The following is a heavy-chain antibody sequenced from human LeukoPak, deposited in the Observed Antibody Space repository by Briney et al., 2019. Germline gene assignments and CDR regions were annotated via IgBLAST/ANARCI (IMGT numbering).Heavy chain of an antibody. CDR3: ARAQSPHCSSTSCYGYYFDY. D-gene: IGHD2-2*01. CDR2: ISGSGGST. J-gene: IGHJ4*02. CDR1: GFTFSSYA. V-gene: IGHV3-23*01. Sequence: PGGSLRLSCAASGFTFSSYAMSWVRQAPGKGLEWVSAISGSGGSTYYADSVKGRFTISRDNSKNTLYLQMNSLRAEDTAVYYCARAQSPHCSSTSCYGYYFDYWGQGTLVTVSS.